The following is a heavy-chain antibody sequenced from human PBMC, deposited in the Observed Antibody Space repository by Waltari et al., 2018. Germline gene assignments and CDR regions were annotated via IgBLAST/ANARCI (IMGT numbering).Heavy chain of an antibody. Sequence: QVQLQESGPGLVKPSETLSLTCIVSGDSITSYYWNWIRQPPGKGLEWIGYLYNSGSTTYNPSLKSRVTISVDTYKNQFSLKLTSVTAADTAVYYCARDTGSASWYGAFDVWGQGTMVSVSS. CDR3: ARDTGSASWYGAFDV. CDR2: LYNSGST. V-gene: IGHV4-59*01. CDR1: GDSITSYY. D-gene: IGHD6-13*01. J-gene: IGHJ3*01.